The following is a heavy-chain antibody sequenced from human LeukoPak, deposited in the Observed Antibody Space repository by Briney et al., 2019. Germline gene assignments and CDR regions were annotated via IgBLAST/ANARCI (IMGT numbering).Heavy chain of an antibody. D-gene: IGHD3-9*01. CDR3: ARAHPHYDILTGYVDY. V-gene: IGHV4-59*01. CDR2: IYYSGST. CDR1: GGSISSYY. Sequence: SETLSLTCTVSGGSISSYYWSWIRQPPGKGLEWIGYIYYSGSTNYNPSLKSRVTISVDTSKNQFSLKLSSVTAADTAVYYCARAHPHYDILTGYVDYWGQGTLVTVSS. J-gene: IGHJ4*02.